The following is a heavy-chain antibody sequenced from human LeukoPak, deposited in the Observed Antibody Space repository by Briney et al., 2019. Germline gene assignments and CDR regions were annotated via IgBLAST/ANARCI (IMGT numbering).Heavy chain of an antibody. J-gene: IGHJ6*03. CDR1: GFTFSSYG. CDR2: IRYDGSNK. D-gene: IGHD3-10*01. Sequence: GGSLRLSCAASGFTFSSYGMHWVRQAPGKGLEWVAFIRYDGSNKYYADSVKGRFTISRDNSKNTLYLQMNSLRAEDTAVYYCAKDQVRFHPYNYYMDVWGKGTTVTISS. CDR3: AKDQVRFHPYNYYMDV. V-gene: IGHV3-30*02.